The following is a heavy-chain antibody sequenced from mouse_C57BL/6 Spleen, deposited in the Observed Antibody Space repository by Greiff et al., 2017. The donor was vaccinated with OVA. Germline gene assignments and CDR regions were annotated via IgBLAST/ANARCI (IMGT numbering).Heavy chain of an antibody. V-gene: IGHV3-1*01. CDR3: ASEDSSGVLFAY. D-gene: IGHD3-2*02. J-gene: IGHJ3*01. CDR2: ISYSGST. CDR1: GYSITSGYD. Sequence: DVQLQESGPGMVKPSQSLSLTCTVTGYSITSGYDWHWIRHFPGNKLEWMGYISYSGSTNYNPSLKSRISITHDTSKNHFFLKLNSVTTEDTATYYCASEDSSGVLFAYWGQGTLVTVSA.